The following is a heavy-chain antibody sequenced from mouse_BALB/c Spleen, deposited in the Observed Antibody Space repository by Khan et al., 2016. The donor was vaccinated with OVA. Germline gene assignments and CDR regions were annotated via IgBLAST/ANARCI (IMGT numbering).Heavy chain of an antibody. D-gene: IGHD1-3*01. V-gene: IGHV2-6*02. Sequence: QVQLQQSGPGLVEPSQSLSITCTVSGFSLTSYGVHWVRQPPGKGLEWLVVIWSDGKTTYNSTLISRLSISKDKSKSHVFLKMNSLQNDDTAMYXCARTTHKYNAVIDYWGQGTSVTVSS. CDR3: ARTTHKYNAVIDY. CDR1: GFSLTSYG. J-gene: IGHJ4*01. CDR2: IWSDGKT.